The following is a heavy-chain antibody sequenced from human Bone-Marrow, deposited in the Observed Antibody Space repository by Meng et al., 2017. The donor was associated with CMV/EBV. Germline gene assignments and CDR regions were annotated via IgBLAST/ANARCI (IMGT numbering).Heavy chain of an antibody. J-gene: IGHJ4*02. Sequence: SETLSLTCTVSGGSISSSSYYWSWIRQPPGKGLEWIGEINHSGSTNYNPSLKSRVTISVDTSKNQFSLKLSSVTAADTGVYYCARSDRYESSGYPFDYWGQGTLVTVSS. CDR1: GGSISSSSYY. V-gene: IGHV4-39*07. D-gene: IGHD3-22*01. CDR2: INHSGST. CDR3: ARSDRYESSGYPFDY.